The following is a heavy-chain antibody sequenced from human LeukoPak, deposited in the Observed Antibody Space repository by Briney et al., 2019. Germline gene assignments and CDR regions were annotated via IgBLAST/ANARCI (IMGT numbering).Heavy chain of an antibody. CDR1: GYTFTGYY. Sequence: ASVKVSCKASGYTFTGYYMHWVRQAPGQGLEWMGWINPNSGGTNYAQKFQGRVTMTRDTSISTAYMELSRLRSDDTAVYYCARVPRRQTARDYYYYYMDVWGKGTGVTVSS. CDR3: ARVPRRQTARDYYYYYMDV. CDR2: INPNSGGT. V-gene: IGHV1-2*02. J-gene: IGHJ6*03.